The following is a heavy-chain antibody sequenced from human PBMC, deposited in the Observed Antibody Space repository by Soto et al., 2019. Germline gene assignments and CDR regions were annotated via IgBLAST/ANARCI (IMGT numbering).Heavy chain of an antibody. CDR2: IWYDGSNT. V-gene: IGHV3-33*01. Sequence: QVLLVESGGGVVQPGRSLRLSCAASGFTFSRYGMHWVRQAPGKGLEWVAVIWYDGSNTYYADSVKGRFTISRDSSKNTLYLQMNSLRAEDTAVYYCAILGDSPGDFQHWGQGTLVTVSS. CDR3: AILGDSPGDFQH. J-gene: IGHJ1*01. D-gene: IGHD3-22*01. CDR1: GFTFSRYG.